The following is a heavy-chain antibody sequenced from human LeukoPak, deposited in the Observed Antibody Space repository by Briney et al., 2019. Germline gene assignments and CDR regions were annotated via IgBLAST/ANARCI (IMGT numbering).Heavy chain of an antibody. CDR1: GYTFTGYY. J-gene: IGHJ4*02. CDR2: INPNSGGT. CDR3: ARDRGLARYCSSSCFDY. D-gene: IGHD2-2*01. V-gene: IGHV1-2*02. Sequence: ASVKVSCKASGYTFTGYYMHWVRQAPGQGLEWMGWINPNSGGTNYAQEFQGRVTMTRDTSISTAYMELSRLRSDDTAVYYCARDRGLARYCSSSCFDYWGQGTLVTVSS.